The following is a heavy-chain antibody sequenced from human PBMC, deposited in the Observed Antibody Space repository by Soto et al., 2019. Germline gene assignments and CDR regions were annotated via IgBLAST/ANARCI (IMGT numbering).Heavy chain of an antibody. D-gene: IGHD2-21*02. CDR3: ARTHGGNSPDY. Sequence: PSETLSLTXTVSGGSISSYYWSWIRQPPGKGLEWIGYIYYSGSTNYNPSLKSRVAISVDTSKNQFSLKLSSVTAADTAVYYCARTHGGNSPDYWGQGTLVTVSS. CDR1: GGSISSYY. CDR2: IYYSGST. J-gene: IGHJ4*02. V-gene: IGHV4-59*01.